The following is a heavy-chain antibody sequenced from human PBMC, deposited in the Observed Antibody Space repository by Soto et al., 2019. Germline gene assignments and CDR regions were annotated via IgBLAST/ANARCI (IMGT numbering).Heavy chain of an antibody. Sequence: PSETLSLTCAVYSGSISSTNWWSWVRQPPGKGLEWIGEIYHSGSTNYNPSLKSRVTISVDKSKNQFSLKLNSVTAADTAVYYCARESAARPSYMDVWGKGTTVTVSS. CDR2: IYHSGST. CDR1: SGSISSTNW. V-gene: IGHV4-4*02. J-gene: IGHJ6*03. CDR3: ARESAARPSYMDV. D-gene: IGHD6-6*01.